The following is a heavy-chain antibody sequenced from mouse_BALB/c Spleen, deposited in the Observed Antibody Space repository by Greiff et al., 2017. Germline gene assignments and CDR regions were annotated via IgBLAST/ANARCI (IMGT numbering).Heavy chain of an antibody. CDR3: ARRYYRYGGYAMDY. J-gene: IGHJ4*01. D-gene: IGHD2-14*01. V-gene: IGHV5-2*01. Sequence: EAQLVESGGGLVQPGESLKLSCESNEYEFPSHDMSWVRKTPEKRLELVAAINSDGGSTYYPDTMERRFIISRDNTKKTLYLQMSSLRSEDTALYYCARRYYRYGGYAMDYWGQGTSVTVSS. CDR1: EYEFPSHD. CDR2: INSDGGST.